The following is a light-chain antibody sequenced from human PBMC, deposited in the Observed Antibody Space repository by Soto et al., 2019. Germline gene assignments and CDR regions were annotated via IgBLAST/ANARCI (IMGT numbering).Light chain of an antibody. CDR1: QSVTSK. Sequence: EVVLTQSPGTLSLSPGDRATLSCGASQSVTSKLAWYQQKPGQAPRLLISGASNRATDIPARFSGSGSGTEFTLTISSLQSEDFAEYHCQQYNNWPQTFGQGTKVDNK. CDR3: QQYNNWPQT. V-gene: IGKV3-15*01. CDR2: GAS. J-gene: IGKJ1*01.